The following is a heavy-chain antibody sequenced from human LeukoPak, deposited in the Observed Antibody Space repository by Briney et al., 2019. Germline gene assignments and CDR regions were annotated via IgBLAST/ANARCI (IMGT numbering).Heavy chain of an antibody. CDR1: GFTFKNYG. J-gene: IGHJ4*02. CDR2: IWYDGSNK. CDR3: AGDERSKYLDL. V-gene: IGHV3-33*01. Sequence: PGGSLRLSCATSGFTFKNYGMHWVRQAPGKGLEWVAVIWYDGSNKYYVESVKGRFTISRDDPKKTLYLQMDSLRDEDTAVYYCAGDERSKYLDLWGQGTLVIVSS. D-gene: IGHD3-10*01.